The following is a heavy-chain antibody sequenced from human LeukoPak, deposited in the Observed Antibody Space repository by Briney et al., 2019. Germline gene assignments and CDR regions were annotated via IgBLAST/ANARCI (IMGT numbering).Heavy chain of an antibody. CDR2: ISAYNGNT. D-gene: IGHD3-10*01. J-gene: IGHJ4*02. Sequence: ASVKVSCKASGYTFTSYGISWVRQAPGQGLEWMGWISAYNGNTNYAQKLQGRVTMTTDTSTSTAYMELRSLRSDDTAVYYCARRYGSGSYYSNYFDYWGQGTLVTVSS. CDR1: GYTFTSYG. CDR3: ARRYGSGSYYSNYFDY. V-gene: IGHV1-18*01.